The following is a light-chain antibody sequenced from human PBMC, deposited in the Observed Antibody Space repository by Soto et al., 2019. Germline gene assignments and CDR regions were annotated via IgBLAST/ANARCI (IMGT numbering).Light chain of an antibody. CDR3: QQRNSWPIT. V-gene: IGKV3-11*01. J-gene: IGKJ5*01. Sequence: EIVLTQSPATLSLSPGERATLSCRASQSISSYLAWYQQKPGQGPRLLIYDASNRATGIPARFSGSGSGTDFTLTISSLEPEDFAVYYCQQRNSWPITFGQGTRLEIK. CDR2: DAS. CDR1: QSISSY.